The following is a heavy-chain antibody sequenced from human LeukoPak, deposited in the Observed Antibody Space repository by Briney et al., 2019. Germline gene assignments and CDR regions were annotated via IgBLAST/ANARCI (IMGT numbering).Heavy chain of an antibody. Sequence: PGGSLRLSCAASGFTFSSYSMNWVRQAPGKGLEWVSSISSSSSYIYYADSVKGRFTISRDNAKNSLYLQMNSLRAEDTAVYYCARGSSGWTGLGDYWGQGTLVTVSS. CDR3: ARGSSGWTGLGDY. CDR2: ISSSSSYI. D-gene: IGHD6-19*01. CDR1: GFTFSSYS. J-gene: IGHJ4*02. V-gene: IGHV3-21*01.